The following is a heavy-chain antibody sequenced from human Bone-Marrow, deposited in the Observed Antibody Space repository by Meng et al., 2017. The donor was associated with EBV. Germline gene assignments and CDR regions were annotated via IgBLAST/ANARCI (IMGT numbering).Heavy chain of an antibody. CDR2: IYDGGTT. CDR1: GASVSGGTFH. J-gene: IGHJ4*02. V-gene: IGHV4-61*01. D-gene: IGHD6-6*01. Sequence: QEQLQVPGPGLLRPSETLSLTSTVPGASVSGGTFHWSWIRQPPGKELELIGYIYDGGTTIYNPSLKSRVTIFLDTSRNQFSLGLRSVTTADTAVYYCAKSSSSTPGVVDSWGQGTLVTASS. CDR3: AKSSSSTPGVVDS.